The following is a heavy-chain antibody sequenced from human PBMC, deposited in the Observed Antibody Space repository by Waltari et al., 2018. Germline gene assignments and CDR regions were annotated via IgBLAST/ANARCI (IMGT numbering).Heavy chain of an antibody. V-gene: IGHV5-51*01. J-gene: IGHJ4*02. CDR3: VRRRHGDN. Sequence: EVQLLQSGAEVKKPGESLKISCKGSGYSFADYWIGWVRQMPGKGREGMGIVYPDDSDVRYSPSFQGQVTISADKSISTAFLQWSSLQASDTGMYYCVRRRHGDNWGQGTLVTVSS. CDR2: VYPDDSDV. CDR1: GYSFADYW.